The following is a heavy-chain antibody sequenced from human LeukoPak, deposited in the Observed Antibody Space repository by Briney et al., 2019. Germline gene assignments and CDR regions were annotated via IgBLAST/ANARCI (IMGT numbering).Heavy chain of an antibody. V-gene: IGHV1-69*06. CDR1: GGTFSSYA. Sequence: ASVKVSCKASGGTFSSYAISWVRQAPGQGLEWMGGIIPIFGTANYEQKFQGRVTITADKSTSTAYMVLSSLRSEDTAVYYCARDTGCSVRYYYMDVWGKGTTVTVSS. CDR3: ARDTGCSVRYYYMDV. J-gene: IGHJ6*03. CDR2: IIPIFGTA. D-gene: IGHD2-15*01.